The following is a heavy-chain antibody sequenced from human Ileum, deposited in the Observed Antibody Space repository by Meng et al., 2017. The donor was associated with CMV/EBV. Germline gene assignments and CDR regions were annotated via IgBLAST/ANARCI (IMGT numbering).Heavy chain of an antibody. CDR2: VQYSGNT. CDR3: VRFRGRVSAAIALAWYLDI. CDR1: GGSMSSSPYY. D-gene: IGHD2-2*02. J-gene: IGHJ2*01. V-gene: IGHV4-39*07. Sequence: SETLSLTCNVSGGSMSSSPYYWGWIRQPPGKGLEWVGTVQYSGNTYYSPSLASRLTISVTTSNNQFSLTLTSMTAADTAVYYCVRFRGRVSAAIALAWYLDIWGRGTLVTVSS.